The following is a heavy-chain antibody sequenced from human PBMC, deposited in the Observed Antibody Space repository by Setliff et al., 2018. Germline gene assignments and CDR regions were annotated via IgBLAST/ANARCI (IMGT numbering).Heavy chain of an antibody. Sequence: SETLSLTCTVSGDSISSGSYYWTWIRQPAGKGLEWIGHFHTGGSANYNRSLRSRVSISVDTSKNQFPLKLSSVTAADTAVYYCARGPNFWSGYYSLRLRWFDPWGQGTLVTVSS. J-gene: IGHJ5*02. CDR3: ARGPNFWSGYYSLRLRWFDP. V-gene: IGHV4-61*09. CDR1: GDSISSGSYY. D-gene: IGHD3-3*01. CDR2: FHTGGSA.